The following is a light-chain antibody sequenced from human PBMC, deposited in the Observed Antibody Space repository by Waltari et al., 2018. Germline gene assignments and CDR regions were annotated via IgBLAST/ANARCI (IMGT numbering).Light chain of an antibody. CDR3: SSYTNIITYV. J-gene: IGLJ1*01. CDR1: SSDVDNSNF. CDR2: GVS. Sequence: QSALTQPASVSGSPGQSITISCTGTSSDVDNSNFVPWYQQHPGKAPKLMIYGVSKRPSGVSDRFSGSKSGNTASLTISGLQAEDEADYYCSSYTNIITYVFGTGTKVTVL. V-gene: IGLV2-14*01.